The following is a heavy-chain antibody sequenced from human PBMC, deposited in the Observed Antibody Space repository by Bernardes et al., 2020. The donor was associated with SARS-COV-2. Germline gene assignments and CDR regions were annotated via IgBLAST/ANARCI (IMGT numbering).Heavy chain of an antibody. D-gene: IGHD3-10*01. J-gene: IGHJ5*02. CDR3: ARGYITMVRGTFDP. Sequence: VKVSCKTSGYTFSGYYLHWVRQAPGQGLEWMGWINPNSAGTNYAQKFQGRVTMTTDTSSSTAYMELSRLRSDDTAVYYCARGYITMVRGTFDPWGQGTLVTVSS. CDR1: GYTFSGYY. CDR2: INPNSAGT. V-gene: IGHV1-2*02.